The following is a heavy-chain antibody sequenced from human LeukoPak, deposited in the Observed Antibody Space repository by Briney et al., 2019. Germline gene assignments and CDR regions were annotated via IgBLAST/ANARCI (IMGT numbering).Heavy chain of an antibody. CDR1: GFAFGAYG. V-gene: IGHV3-48*04. CDR3: ASVWFGELLPY. CDR2: ISSSGSTI. D-gene: IGHD3-10*01. Sequence: GGSLRLSCEASGFAFGAYGMDWVRQAPGKGLEWVSYISSSGSTIYYADSVKGRFTISMDNAKNSLYLQMNSLRAEDTAVYYCASVWFGELLPYWGQGTLVTVSS. J-gene: IGHJ4*02.